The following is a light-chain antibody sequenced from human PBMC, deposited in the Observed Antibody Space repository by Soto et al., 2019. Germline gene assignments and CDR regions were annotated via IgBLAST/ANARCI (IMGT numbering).Light chain of an antibody. J-gene: IGKJ5*01. Sequence: DIQMTQSPSTQSASVGDRVTITCRASQTIRSLLAWYQQKPGKAPKALIYDASRLGSGVPSRFSGSGSGTEFTLTISRLEPEDFAVYYCQQYGNSIPITFGQGTRLEIK. CDR2: DAS. CDR3: QQYGNSIPIT. CDR1: QTIRSL. V-gene: IGKV1-5*01.